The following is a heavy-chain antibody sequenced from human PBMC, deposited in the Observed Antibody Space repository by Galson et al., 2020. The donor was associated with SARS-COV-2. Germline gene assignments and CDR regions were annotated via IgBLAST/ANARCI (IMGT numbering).Heavy chain of an antibody. CDR1: GFTFSSYG. J-gene: IGHJ6*02. D-gene: IGHD1-26*01. Sequence: TGGSLRLSCAASGFTFSSYGMHWVRQAPGKGLEWVAVISYDGSTKYYADSVKGRFTISRDNSKNTLYLQMNSLRAEDTAVYYCAACIVGATKREYYYYYGMDVWGQGTTVTVSS. CDR2: ISYDGSTK. CDR3: AACIVGATKREYYYYYGMDV. V-gene: IGHV3-30*03.